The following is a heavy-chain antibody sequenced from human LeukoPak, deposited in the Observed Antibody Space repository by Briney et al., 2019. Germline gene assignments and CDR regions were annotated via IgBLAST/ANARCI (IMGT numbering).Heavy chain of an antibody. D-gene: IGHD7-27*01. CDR1: GYSLTEIY. J-gene: IGHJ4*02. CDR3: ATDPWADYLDY. CDR2: FDPEDGET. V-gene: IGHV1-24*01. Sequence: FDVSGYSLTEIYMHWVRQAPGKGLEWMGGFDPEDGETIYAQKFQGRVTMTEDTSTDTAYMELSSLRSEDTAVYYCATDPWADYLDYWGQGTLVTVSS.